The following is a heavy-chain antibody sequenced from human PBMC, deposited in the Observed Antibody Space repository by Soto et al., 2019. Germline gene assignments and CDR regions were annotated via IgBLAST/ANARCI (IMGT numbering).Heavy chain of an antibody. D-gene: IGHD5-12*01. Sequence: GGSLRLSCAASGFTFSSYAMSWVRQAPGKGLEWVSAVNGNGGSTFYADSVKGRFTISRDNSKNTLHLQMYSLRAEDTAVYYCAKSNSGYATFAFDYWGQGTLVTVSS. J-gene: IGHJ4*02. CDR1: GFTFSSYA. CDR3: AKSNSGYATFAFDY. CDR2: VNGNGGST. V-gene: IGHV3-23*01.